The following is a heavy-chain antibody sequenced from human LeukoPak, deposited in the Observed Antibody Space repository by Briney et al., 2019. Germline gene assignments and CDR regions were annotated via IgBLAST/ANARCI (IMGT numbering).Heavy chain of an antibody. D-gene: IGHD3-22*01. CDR1: GFSVSSKY. V-gene: IGHV3-53*01. J-gene: IGHJ3*02. CDR3: ARVYDSNGFYDAFEI. Sequence: GGSLRLSCAASGFSVSSKYMIWVRQAPGMGLEWVSVLYSGGSTYYADSVKGRFTISRDNSKNTLYLQMNSLRAEDTAVYYCARVYDSNGFYDAFEIWGQGTMVTVSS. CDR2: LYSGGST.